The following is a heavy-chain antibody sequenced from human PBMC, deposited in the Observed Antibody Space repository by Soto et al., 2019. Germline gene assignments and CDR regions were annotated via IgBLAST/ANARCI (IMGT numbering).Heavy chain of an antibody. J-gene: IGHJ6*02. V-gene: IGHV4-31*03. CDR1: GGSISSGGYY. Sequence: SETLSLTCTVSGGSISSGGYYWSWIRQHPGKSLEWIGYIYYSGSTYYKPSLKSRVTISVDTSKNQFSLKLSSVTAADTAVYYCARLMVLDYYGMDVWGQGTTVTVSS. D-gene: IGHD2-8*01. CDR3: ARLMVLDYYGMDV. CDR2: IYYSGST.